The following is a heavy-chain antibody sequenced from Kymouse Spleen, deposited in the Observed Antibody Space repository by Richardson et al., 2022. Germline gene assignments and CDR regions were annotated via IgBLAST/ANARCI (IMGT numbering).Heavy chain of an antibody. Sequence: EVQLVESGGGLVQPGGSLRLSCAASGFTFSSYWMSWVRQAPGKGLEWVANIKQDGSEKYYVDSVKGRFTISRDNAKNSLYLQMNSLRAEDTAVYYCARGGTGSGSYNWFDPWGQGTLVTVSS. CDR2: IKQDGSEK. J-gene: IGHJ5*02. V-gene: IGHV3-7*01. CDR3: ARGGTGSGSYNWFDP. CDR1: GFTFSSYW. D-gene: IGHD3-10*01.